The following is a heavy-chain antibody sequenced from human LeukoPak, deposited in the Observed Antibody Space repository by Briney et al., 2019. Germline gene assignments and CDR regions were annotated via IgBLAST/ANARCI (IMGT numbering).Heavy chain of an antibody. V-gene: IGHV4-59*01. CDR2: IYYSGST. D-gene: IGHD6-19*01. CDR3: ARVPYSSGWVWFDP. Sequence: SETLSLTCTVSGGSISSYYWSWIRQPPGKGLEWIGYIYYSGSTNYNPSLESRVTISVDTSKNQFSLKLSSVIAADTAVYYCARVPYSSGWVWFDPWGQGTLVTVSS. J-gene: IGHJ5*02. CDR1: GGSISSYY.